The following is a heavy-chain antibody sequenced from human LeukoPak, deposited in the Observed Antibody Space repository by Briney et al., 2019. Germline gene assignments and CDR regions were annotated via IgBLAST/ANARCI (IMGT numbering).Heavy chain of an antibody. D-gene: IGHD2-2*01. J-gene: IGHJ3*02. CDR1: AFSFTTYW. Sequence: GDSLKISCKGSAFSFTTYWIAWVRQMPGKGLEWMAIIYPGDSGTRYSPSFQGQVTIPADKSISTAYLQWSSLKASDTAIYYCARRRYCNSTSCYEGAFDIWGQGTMVTVSS. V-gene: IGHV5-51*01. CDR3: ARRRYCNSTSCYEGAFDI. CDR2: IYPGDSGT.